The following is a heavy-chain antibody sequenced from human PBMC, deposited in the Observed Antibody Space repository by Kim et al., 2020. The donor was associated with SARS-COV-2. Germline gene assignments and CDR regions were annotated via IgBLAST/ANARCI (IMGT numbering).Heavy chain of an antibody. J-gene: IGHJ6*02. CDR1: GFTFSSYS. D-gene: IGHD2-21*01. CDR3: ERDVERGGRPPGMDV. V-gene: IGHV3-21*01. CDR2: ISSSSRYI. Sequence: GGSLRLSCAASGFTFSSYSMNWVRQAPGKGLEWVASISSSSRYIYYADSVKGRFNMSRDNAKKSLYLKLNSLRAEDTAVYYCERDVERGGRPPGMDVWG.